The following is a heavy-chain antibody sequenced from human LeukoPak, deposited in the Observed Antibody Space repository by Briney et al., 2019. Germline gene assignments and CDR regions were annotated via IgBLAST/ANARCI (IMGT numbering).Heavy chain of an antibody. V-gene: IGHV4-34*01. CDR2: IYDSGST. CDR1: GGSFSGYY. Sequence: PSETLSLTCDVYGGSFSGYYWSWIRQPAGKGLEWIGSIYDSGSTYYNPSLKSRVTISVDTSKNQFSLKLNSVTAADTAVYYCARHYGPWGQGTLVTVSS. D-gene: IGHD3-16*01. CDR3: ARHYGP. J-gene: IGHJ5*02.